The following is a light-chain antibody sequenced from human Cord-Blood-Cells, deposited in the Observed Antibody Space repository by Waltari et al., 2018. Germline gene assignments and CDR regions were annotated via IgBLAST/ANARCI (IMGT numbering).Light chain of an antibody. V-gene: IGKV1-39*01. CDR2: AAS. J-gene: IGKJ2*01. Sequence: DIQMTQSPSSLSASVGDRVTITCRASQSISSYLNWYQQKPGKAPKLLIYAASSLQSGVPSRFSGSGSGTDFTLTISSLQPDDFATYCQQYNSYSRGYTFGQGTKLEIK. CDR1: QSISSY. CDR3: QYNSYSRGYT.